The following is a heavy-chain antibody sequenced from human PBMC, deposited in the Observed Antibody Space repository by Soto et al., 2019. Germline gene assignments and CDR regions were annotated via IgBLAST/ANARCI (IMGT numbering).Heavy chain of an antibody. CDR2: IGTSGATT. CDR1: GFTFTNYD. D-gene: IGHD1-1*01. V-gene: IGHV3-23*01. Sequence: EVQLLESGGGLVQPGGSLRLSCAASGFTFTNYDMSWVRQAAGKGLEWVSSIGTSGATTYYADSVKGRFTISRDNSKNTLSLQMNCLRAEDTAAYYCATLRNNFGSDFWGQVHLFAVAS. J-gene: IGHJ4*02. CDR3: ATLRNNFGSDF.